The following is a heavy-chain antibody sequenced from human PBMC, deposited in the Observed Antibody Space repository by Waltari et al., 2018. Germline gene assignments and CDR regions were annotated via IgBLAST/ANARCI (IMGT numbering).Heavy chain of an antibody. J-gene: IGHJ4*02. CDR3: ARDSSMVRLVGALFDY. Sequence: QVQLVQSGAEVKKPGASVKVSCKASGYTFTSYGISWVRQAPGQGLEWMGWISAYNGNTNNAQKLQGRVTMTTDTSTSTAYMELRSLRSEDTAVYYWARDSSMVRLVGALFDYWGQGTLVTVSS. D-gene: IGHD1-26*01. CDR2: ISAYNGNT. CDR1: GYTFTSYG. V-gene: IGHV1-18*01.